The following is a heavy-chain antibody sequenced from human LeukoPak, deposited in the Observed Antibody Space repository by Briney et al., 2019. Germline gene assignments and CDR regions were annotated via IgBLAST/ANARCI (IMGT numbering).Heavy chain of an antibody. V-gene: IGHV3-48*03. CDR1: GFTFNNYA. CDR2: ISSSGSTI. Sequence: PGGSLRLSCAASGFTFNNYAMNWVRQTPGKGLEWVSAISSSGSTIYYADSVKGRFTISRDNAKNSLYLQMNSLRAEDTAVYYCARGSDYGDPFFDYWGQGTLVTVSS. J-gene: IGHJ4*02. CDR3: ARGSDYGDPFFDY. D-gene: IGHD4-17*01.